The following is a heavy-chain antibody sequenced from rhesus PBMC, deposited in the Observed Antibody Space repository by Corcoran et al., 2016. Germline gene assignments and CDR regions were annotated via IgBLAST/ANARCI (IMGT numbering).Heavy chain of an antibody. V-gene: IGHV4-106*01. CDR3: AGGDGSSGWYVEYFEF. CDR2: IYGRGGTT. D-gene: IGHD6-31*01. Sequence: QVQLQESGPGLVKPSETLSLTCAVSGGSISDSYYWSWIRQPPGKGLEWIGYIYGRGGTTTYNPSLKRRVTLSTATSKSPFSLKRSSVTAADTAVYYCAGGDGSSGWYVEYFEFWGQGALVTVSS. CDR1: GGSISDSYY. J-gene: IGHJ1*01.